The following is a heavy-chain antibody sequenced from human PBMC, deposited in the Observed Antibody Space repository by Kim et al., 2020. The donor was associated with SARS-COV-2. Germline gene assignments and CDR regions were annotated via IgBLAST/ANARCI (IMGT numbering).Heavy chain of an antibody. J-gene: IGHJ4*02. CDR2: IYYSGST. Sequence: SETLSLTCTVSGGSISSYYWSWIRQPPGKGLEWIGYIYYSGSTNYNPSLKSRVTISVDTSKNQFFLKLSSVTAADTAVYYCARGSIAARFDYWGQGTLVTVSS. CDR1: GGSISSYY. V-gene: IGHV4-59*01. D-gene: IGHD6-6*01. CDR3: ARGSIAARFDY.